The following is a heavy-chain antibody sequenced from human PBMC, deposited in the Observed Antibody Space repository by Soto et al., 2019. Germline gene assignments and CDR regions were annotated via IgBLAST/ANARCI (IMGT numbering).Heavy chain of an antibody. CDR2: INPKSGGT. V-gene: IGHV1-2*02. CDR3: ARDLAKGGGSAGFDY. CDR1: GYTFTVYY. D-gene: IGHD1-26*01. J-gene: IGHJ4*02. Sequence: ASLNVSCKASGYTFTVYYMHWVRQAPGQGLEWMGWINPKSGGTMYPQKFQGRVTMTWDTSISTAYMALTRLRSDDTAVYYCARDLAKGGGSAGFDYWGQGTLVTVSS.